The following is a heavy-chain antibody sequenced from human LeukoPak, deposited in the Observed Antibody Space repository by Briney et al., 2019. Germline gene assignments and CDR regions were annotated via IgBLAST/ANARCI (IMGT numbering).Heavy chain of an antibody. CDR3: ARTRAPYYYASGSPDF. D-gene: IGHD3-10*01. Sequence: ASVKVSCKASGYSFVLYGISWVRQAPGQGPEWVGWISTYNGNTKYAEKFQGRVTMTTDTPTSTAYMELRSLRSDDTAVYYCARTRAPYYYASGSPDFWGQGTLVTVSS. CDR2: ISTYNGNT. V-gene: IGHV1-18*01. CDR1: GYSFVLYG. J-gene: IGHJ4*02.